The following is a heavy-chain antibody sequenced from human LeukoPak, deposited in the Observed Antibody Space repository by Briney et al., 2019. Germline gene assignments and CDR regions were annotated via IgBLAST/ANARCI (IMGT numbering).Heavy chain of an antibody. V-gene: IGHV5-51*01. Sequence: GESLKISFKGSGXSFTTYCIGWVRQMPGKGLEWMGIIYPDDSDTKYSPSFQGQVTISADKSISTAYLQWSSLKASDTAMYYCARRLKTTILDYFDYWGQGTLVTVSS. CDR2: IYPDDSDT. CDR3: ARRLKTTILDYFDY. CDR1: GXSFTTYC. J-gene: IGHJ4*02. D-gene: IGHD5-24*01.